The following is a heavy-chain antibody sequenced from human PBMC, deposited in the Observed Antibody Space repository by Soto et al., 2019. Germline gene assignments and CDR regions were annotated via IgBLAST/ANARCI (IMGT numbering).Heavy chain of an antibody. D-gene: IGHD2-15*01. J-gene: IGHJ5*02. Sequence: PGGSLRLSCAASGFTFSSFAMSWVRQAPGKGLEWVSAISGGGGSTYYADSIKGRFTISRDNSKNTLYLQMNSLRADDTAVYYCAKAVDCSGGSCYSRWFDPWGQGTLVTVSS. CDR3: AKAVDCSGGSCYSRWFDP. CDR1: GFTFSSFA. CDR2: ISGGGGST. V-gene: IGHV3-23*01.